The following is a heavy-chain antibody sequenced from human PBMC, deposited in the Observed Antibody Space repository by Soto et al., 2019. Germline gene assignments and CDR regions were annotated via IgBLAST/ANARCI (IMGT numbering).Heavy chain of an antibody. V-gene: IGHV1-2*02. CDR1: GYTFTGYY. D-gene: IGHD6-19*01. CDR3: ARDIFVAVAGTPNYYYYGMDV. Sequence: ASVKVSCKASGYTFTGYYMHWVRQAPGQGLEWMGWINPNSGGTNYAQKFQGRVTMTRDTSISTAYMELSRLRSDDTAVYYCARDIFVAVAGTPNYYYYGMDVWGQGTTVTVSS. CDR2: INPNSGGT. J-gene: IGHJ6*02.